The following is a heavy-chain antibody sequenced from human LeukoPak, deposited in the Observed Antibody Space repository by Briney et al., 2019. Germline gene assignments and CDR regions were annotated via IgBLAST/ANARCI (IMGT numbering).Heavy chain of an antibody. J-gene: IGHJ4*02. Sequence: PSETLSLTCTVSGGSISSYYWSWIRQPAGKGLEWIGRIYTSGSTNYNPSLKSRVTMSVDTSTNQFSLKLSSVTAADTAVYYCARTPYDFWSGYYLTIDYFDYWGQGTLVTVSS. CDR3: ARTPYDFWSGYYLTIDYFDY. CDR2: IYTSGST. V-gene: IGHV4-4*07. D-gene: IGHD3-3*01. CDR1: GGSISSYY.